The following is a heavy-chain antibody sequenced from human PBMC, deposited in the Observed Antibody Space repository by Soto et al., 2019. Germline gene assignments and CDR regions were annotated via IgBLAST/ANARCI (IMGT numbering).Heavy chain of an antibody. CDR1: GYTFTSYG. D-gene: IGHD3-9*01. CDR3: ARVSPVTGYDPYYFDY. CDR2: ISAYNGST. J-gene: IGHJ4*02. Sequence: ASVKVSCKASGYTFTSYGISWVRQAPGQGLEWMGWISAYNGSTNYAQKLQGRVTMTTDTSTSTAYMELRSLRSDDTAVYYCARVSPVTGYDPYYFDYWGQGTLVTVSS. V-gene: IGHV1-18*01.